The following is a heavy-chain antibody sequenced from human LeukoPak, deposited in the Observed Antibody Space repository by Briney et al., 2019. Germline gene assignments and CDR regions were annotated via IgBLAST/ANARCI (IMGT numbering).Heavy chain of an antibody. CDR1: GYTFTGYY. D-gene: IGHD3-10*01. CDR3: ARESGRLATFDY. CDR2: INPNSGGT. V-gene: IGHV1-2*02. Sequence: VASVKVSCKASGYTFTGYYMHWVRQAPGQGLEWMGWINPNSGGTNYAQKFQGRVTMTRDTSISTAYMELSRLRSDDTAVYYCARESGRLATFDYWGQGTLVTVSS. J-gene: IGHJ4*02.